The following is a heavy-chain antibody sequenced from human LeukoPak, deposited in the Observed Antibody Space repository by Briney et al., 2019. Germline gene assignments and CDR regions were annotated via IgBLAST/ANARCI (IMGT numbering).Heavy chain of an antibody. CDR1: GFTFSSYS. J-gene: IGHJ4*02. CDR3: AKDRNWNYRYYFDY. Sequence: GGSLRLSCAASGFTFSSYSMNWVRQAPGKGLEWVSYISSSSSTIYYADSVKGRFTISRDNAKNSLYLQMNSLRAEDTAVYYCAKDRNWNYRYYFDYWGQGTLVTVSS. CDR2: ISSSSSTI. D-gene: IGHD1-7*01. V-gene: IGHV3-48*01.